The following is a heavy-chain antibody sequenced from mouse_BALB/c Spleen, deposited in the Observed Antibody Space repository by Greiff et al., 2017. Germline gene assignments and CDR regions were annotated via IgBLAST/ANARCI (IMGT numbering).Heavy chain of an antibody. CDR3: ARRAHYDYDGSYWYFDV. V-gene: IGHV5-2*01. Sequence: EVKVVESGGGLVQPGESLKLSCESNEYEFPSHDMSWVRKTPEKRLELVAAINSDGGSTYYPDTMERRFIISRDNTKKTLYLQMSSLRSEDTALYYCARRAHYDYDGSYWYFDVWGAGTTVTVSS. D-gene: IGHD2-4*01. J-gene: IGHJ1*01. CDR2: INSDGGST. CDR1: EYEFPSHD.